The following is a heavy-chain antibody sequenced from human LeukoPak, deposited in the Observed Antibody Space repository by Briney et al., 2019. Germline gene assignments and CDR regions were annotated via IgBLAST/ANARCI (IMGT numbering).Heavy chain of an antibody. D-gene: IGHD2-15*01. Sequence: GGSLRLSCAASGFTFSSYAMSWVRQAPGKGLEWVSAISGSGGSTYYADSVKGRFTISRDNSKNTLYLQMNSLRAEDTAIYYCAKNGDRGAYCSGGTCYPYYYYYMDVWGKGTTVTISS. CDR1: GFTFSSYA. CDR3: AKNGDRGAYCSGGTCYPYYYYYMDV. V-gene: IGHV3-23*01. CDR2: ISGSGGST. J-gene: IGHJ6*03.